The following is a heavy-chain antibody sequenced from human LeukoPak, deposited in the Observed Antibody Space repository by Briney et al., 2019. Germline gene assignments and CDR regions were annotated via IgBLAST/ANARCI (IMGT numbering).Heavy chain of an antibody. CDR1: GGSFSGYY. Sequence: SETLSLTCAVYGGSFSGYYWSWIRQPPGKGLEWIGEINHSGSTNYNPSLKSRVTISVGTSKNQFSLKLSSVTAADTAVYYCARGRYSSSWSTFDYWGQGTLVTVSS. J-gene: IGHJ4*02. D-gene: IGHD6-13*01. V-gene: IGHV4-34*01. CDR3: ARGRYSSSWSTFDY. CDR2: INHSGST.